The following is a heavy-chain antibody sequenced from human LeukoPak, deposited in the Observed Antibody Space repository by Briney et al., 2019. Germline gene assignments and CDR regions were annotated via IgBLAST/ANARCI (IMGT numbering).Heavy chain of an antibody. V-gene: IGHV5-51*01. CDR1: GYSFPNYW. D-gene: IGHD2-2*02. J-gene: IGHJ5*02. CDR3: ARGPYAYTSSATLGSYNWFDP. CDR2: IYPGDSHT. Sequence: HGESLKISCKGSGYSFPNYWIGWVRQMPGKGLEWMGIIYPGDSHTRYSPSFQGQVTISVDKSISTAYLQWSSLKASDTAMYYCARGPYAYTSSATLGSYNWFDPWGQGSLVTVSS.